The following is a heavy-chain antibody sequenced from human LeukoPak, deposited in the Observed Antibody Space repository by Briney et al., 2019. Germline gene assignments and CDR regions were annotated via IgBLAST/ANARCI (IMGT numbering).Heavy chain of an antibody. CDR1: GITLSDYW. D-gene: IGHD4-17*01. Sequence: GGSLRLSCAVSGITLSDYWMHWVRQTPGKRLVWVSRINSDGSSTTYADSVKGRFTISRDITKNTLYLQMNTLRVEDTAVYYCARGEDYGDLDYWGQGTLVTVSS. CDR3: ARGEDYGDLDY. J-gene: IGHJ4*02. CDR2: INSDGSST. V-gene: IGHV3-74*03.